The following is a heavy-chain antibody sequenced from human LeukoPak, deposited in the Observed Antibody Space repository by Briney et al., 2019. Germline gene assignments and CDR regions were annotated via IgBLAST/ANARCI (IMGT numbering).Heavy chain of an antibody. J-gene: IGHJ4*02. V-gene: IGHV4-4*07. D-gene: IGHD2-2*01. Sequence: SETLSLTCTVSGVSIRSYYWSWIRQSAGKGLEWIGRFYTSGSTNYNPSLKSRVTMSVDRSKNQFSLKLSSVTAADTAVYYCAREIWGYCSSTSCSGAYYFDYWGQGTLVTVSS. CDR1: GVSIRSYY. CDR2: FYTSGST. CDR3: AREIWGYCSSTSCSGAYYFDY.